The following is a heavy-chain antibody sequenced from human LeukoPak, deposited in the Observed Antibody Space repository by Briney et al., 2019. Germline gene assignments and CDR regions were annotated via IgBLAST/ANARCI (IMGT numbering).Heavy chain of an antibody. CDR2: IWYDGSNK. CDR3: ARAMGSGSYRYYYGMDV. Sequence: PGGSLRLSCAASGFTFSSYGIHWVRQAPGKGLEWVAVIWYDGSNKYYADSVKGRFTISRDNSKNTLYLQMNSLRAEDTAVYYCARAMGSGSYRYYYGMDVWGKGTTVTVSS. CDR1: GFTFSSYG. V-gene: IGHV3-33*01. D-gene: IGHD3-10*01. J-gene: IGHJ6*04.